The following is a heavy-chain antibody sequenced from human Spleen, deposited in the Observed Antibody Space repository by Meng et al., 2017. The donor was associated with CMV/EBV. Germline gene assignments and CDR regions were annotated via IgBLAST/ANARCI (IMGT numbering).Heavy chain of an antibody. CDR2: INHSGST. CDR3: ARESPGDY. D-gene: IGHD3-10*01. Sequence: LSLACAVYGGSFSGYYWTWIRQPPGKGLGWIGEINHSGSTNYNPSLKSRVTISVDTSKNQFSLKLSSVTAADTAVYYCARESPGDYWGQGTLVTVSS. CDR1: GGSFSGYY. V-gene: IGHV4-34*01. J-gene: IGHJ4*02.